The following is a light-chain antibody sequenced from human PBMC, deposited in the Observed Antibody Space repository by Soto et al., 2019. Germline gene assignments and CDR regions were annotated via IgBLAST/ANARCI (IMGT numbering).Light chain of an antibody. V-gene: IGKV3D-20*01. CDR2: DAS. CDR3: QQYGSSPRT. Sequence: EIVMTQSPATLSVSPGERATLSCRASQSVRSTYLAWYQQKPGLAPRLLIYDASSRATGIPDRFSGSGSGTEFTLTISSLQSEDFAVYYCQQYGSSPRTFGQGTKVDIK. J-gene: IGKJ1*01. CDR1: QSVRSTY.